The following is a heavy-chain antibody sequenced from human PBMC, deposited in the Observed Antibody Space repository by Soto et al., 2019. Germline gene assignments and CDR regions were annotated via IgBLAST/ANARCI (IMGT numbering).Heavy chain of an antibody. V-gene: IGHV1-69*12. CDR3: ARDLGSGYDPGDY. CDR1: GDTFTIFA. CDR2: IIPTIGTT. J-gene: IGHJ4*02. D-gene: IGHD5-12*01. Sequence: QVQLVQSGAEVKKPGSSVKVSCKASGDTFTIFAISWVRQAPGQGLEWMGGIIPTIGTTNYAQRFQGRITITGDESTDTADMELSSLKSEDTAVYYCARDLGSGYDPGDYWGQGTLVTVSS.